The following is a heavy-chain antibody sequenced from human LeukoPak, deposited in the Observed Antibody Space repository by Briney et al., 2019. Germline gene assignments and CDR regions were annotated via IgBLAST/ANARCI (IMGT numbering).Heavy chain of an antibody. D-gene: IGHD2/OR15-2a*01. J-gene: IGHJ3*02. CDR3: AREIGDYFAFDI. CDR2: INQRRNT. Sequence: SETLSLTCVVYGESFSGYSWSWISQPPGKGLEWIGEINQRRNTNYNPSLKSRVTISIDTSKNQFSLKLSSVTAADTAVYYCAREIGDYFAFDIWGQGTMVTVSS. V-gene: IGHV4-34*01. CDR1: GESFSGYS.